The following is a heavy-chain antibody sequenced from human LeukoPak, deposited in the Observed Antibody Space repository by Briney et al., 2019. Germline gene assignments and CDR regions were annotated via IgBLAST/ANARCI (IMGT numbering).Heavy chain of an antibody. CDR3: ARVGDQYSSSPLNYFDY. Sequence: KPSETLSLTCAVYGGSFSGYYWSWIRQPPGKGLEWIGEINHSGSTNYNPSLKSRGTISVDTSKNHFSLKLSSVTAADTAVYYCARVGDQYSSSPLNYFDYWGQGTLVTVSS. J-gene: IGHJ4*02. V-gene: IGHV4-34*01. D-gene: IGHD6-13*01. CDR2: INHSGST. CDR1: GGSFSGYY.